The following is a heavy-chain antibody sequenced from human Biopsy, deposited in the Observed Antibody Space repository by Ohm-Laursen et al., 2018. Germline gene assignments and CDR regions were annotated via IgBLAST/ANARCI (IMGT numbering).Heavy chain of an antibody. J-gene: IGHJ5*01. CDR1: GFSFSDNY. V-gene: IGHV3-72*01. D-gene: IGHD2-15*01. CDR2: IRDKANSYTT. CDR3: ARAGRYCSGGGCYSWFDS. Sequence: GSLRLSCAASGFSFSDNYMDWVRQAPGKGLEWGGRIRDKANSYTTDYAASVKCRFTISRDDSKNSLYLQMNSLKTEDTALYYCARAGRYCSGGGCYSWFDSWGQGTLVTVSS.